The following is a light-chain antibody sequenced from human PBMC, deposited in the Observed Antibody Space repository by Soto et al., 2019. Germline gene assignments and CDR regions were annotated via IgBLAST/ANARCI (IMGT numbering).Light chain of an antibody. J-gene: IGLJ1*01. CDR2: EDS. V-gene: IGLV2-18*01. CDR1: SSDVGSYNR. Sequence: QSVLTQPPSVSGSPGQSVTISCTGTSSDVGSYNRVSWYQQPPGTAPKVMIYEDSNRPSGVPDRFSGSKSGTSASLVISGLRSEDEADYYCAAWDDSLSGRYVFGTGTKVTVL. CDR3: AAWDDSLSGRYV.